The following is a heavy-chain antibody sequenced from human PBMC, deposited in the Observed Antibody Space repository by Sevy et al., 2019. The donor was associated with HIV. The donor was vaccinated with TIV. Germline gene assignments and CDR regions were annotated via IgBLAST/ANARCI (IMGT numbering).Heavy chain of an antibody. CDR1: GGTFSSYA. CDR3: ARTVEVVALGAEYFDY. D-gene: IGHD2-15*01. Sequence: ASVKVSCKASGGTFSSYAISWVRQAPGQGLEWMGGIIPIFGTANYAQKFQGRVTITADESTSTAYMELSSRRSEDTAVYYCARTVEVVALGAEYFDYWGQGTLVTVSS. CDR2: IIPIFGTA. V-gene: IGHV1-69*13. J-gene: IGHJ4*02.